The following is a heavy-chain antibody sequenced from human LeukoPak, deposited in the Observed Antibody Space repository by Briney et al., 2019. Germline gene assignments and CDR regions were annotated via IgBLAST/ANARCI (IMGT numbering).Heavy chain of an antibody. J-gene: IGHJ6*02. D-gene: IGHD6-6*01. CDR2: ISATSTSI. V-gene: IGHV3-21*06. Sequence: GGTLRLSCTVSGFSFSTYTMNCVRQAPGKGLEWVSSISATSTSIYYANSVNGRFTISRDNAKNSLFLQMSSLRADDTAVYFCAKERPHGMDVWGQGTTVTVSS. CDR1: GFSFSTYT. CDR3: AKERPHGMDV.